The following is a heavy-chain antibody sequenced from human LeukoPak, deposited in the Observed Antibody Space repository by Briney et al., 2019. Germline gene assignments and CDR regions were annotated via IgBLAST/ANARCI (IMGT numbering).Heavy chain of an antibody. J-gene: IGHJ5*01. CDR3: ARTSHESVLYWFDS. D-gene: IGHD3-16*01. V-gene: IGHV1-18*01. Sequence: ASVKVSCKASGYTFTSQGISWVRQAPGQGLEWMGWISPYNGNTNYAQKLQGRVTMTTDTSTSIAYMELRSLRSDDTAVYYCARTSHESVLYWFDSWGQGTLVTVSS. CDR1: GYTFTSQG. CDR2: ISPYNGNT.